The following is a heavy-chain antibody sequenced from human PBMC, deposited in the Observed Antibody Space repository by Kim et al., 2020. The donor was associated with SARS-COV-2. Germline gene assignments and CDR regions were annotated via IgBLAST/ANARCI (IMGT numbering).Heavy chain of an antibody. CDR1: GGSISSYY. CDR3: ARGTMVRGVQWRYFDL. Sequence: SETLSLTCTVSGGSISSYYWSWIRQPPGKGLEWIGYIYYSGSTNYNPSLKSRVTISVDTSKNQFSLKLSSVTAADTAVYYCARGTMVRGVQWRYFDLWGRGTLVTVSS. V-gene: IGHV4-59*01. CDR2: IYYSGST. D-gene: IGHD3-10*01. J-gene: IGHJ2*01.